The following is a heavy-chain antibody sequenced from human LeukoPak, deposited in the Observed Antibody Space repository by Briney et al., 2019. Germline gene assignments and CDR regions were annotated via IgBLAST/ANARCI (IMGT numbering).Heavy chain of an antibody. D-gene: IGHD4-11*01. Sequence: PGGSLKLSCAASGFTFSSYAMSWVRQAPGKGLEWVSAISGSGGSTYYADSVKGRFTISRDNSKNTLYPQMNSLRAEDTAVYYCAKDRIPTVTKTFDPWGQGTLVTVSS. CDR3: AKDRIPTVTKTFDP. J-gene: IGHJ5*02. V-gene: IGHV3-23*01. CDR1: GFTFSSYA. CDR2: ISGSGGST.